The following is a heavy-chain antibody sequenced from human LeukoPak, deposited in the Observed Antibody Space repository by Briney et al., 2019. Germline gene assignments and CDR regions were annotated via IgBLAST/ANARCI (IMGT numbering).Heavy chain of an antibody. CDR1: GGSISSYY. D-gene: IGHD5-18*01. CDR2: IYYSGST. V-gene: IGHV4-59*12. CDR3: ARLGYSYGAFDY. J-gene: IGHJ4*02. Sequence: PSETLSLTCTVSGGSISSYYWSWIRQPPGKGLEWIGYIYYSGSTSYNPSLKSRVTISVDTSKNQFSLKLSSVTAADTAVYYCARLGYSYGAFDYWGQGTLVTVSS.